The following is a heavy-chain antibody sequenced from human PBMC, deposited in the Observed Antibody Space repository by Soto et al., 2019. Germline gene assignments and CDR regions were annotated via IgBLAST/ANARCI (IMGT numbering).Heavy chain of an antibody. CDR1: GYTFTGYY. Sequence: ASVKVSCKASGYTFTGYYMHWVRQAPGQGLEWMGWINPNSGGTNYAQKFQGRVTMTRDTSISTAYMELSRLRSDDTAVYYCARGGPLLSKDVDRAMVDYWGQGTLVTVSS. CDR2: INPNSGGT. D-gene: IGHD5-18*01. CDR3: ARGGPLLSKDVDRAMVDY. V-gene: IGHV1-2*02. J-gene: IGHJ4*02.